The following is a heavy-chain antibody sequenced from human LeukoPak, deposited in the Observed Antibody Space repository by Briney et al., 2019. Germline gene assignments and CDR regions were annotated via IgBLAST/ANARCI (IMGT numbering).Heavy chain of an antibody. CDR2: IYYSGST. J-gene: IGHJ4*02. V-gene: IGHV4-30-4*01. CDR3: ARDPYYYPNVY. D-gene: IGHD3-22*01. CDR1: GDSISSGDYY. Sequence: SETLSLTCTVSGDSISSGDYYWSWIRQPPGKGLEWIGYIYYSGSTYYNPSLKSRVTISVDTSKNQFSLKLSSVTAADTAVYYCARDPYYYPNVYWGQGTLVTVSS.